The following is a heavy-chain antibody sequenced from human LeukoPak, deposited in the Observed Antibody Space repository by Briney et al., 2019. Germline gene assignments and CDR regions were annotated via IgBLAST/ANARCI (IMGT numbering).Heavy chain of an antibody. CDR2: ISWNSGSI. CDR3: AKDENYDILTGYPFDY. J-gene: IGHJ4*02. Sequence: GRSLRLSCAASGFTFDDYAMHWVRQAPGKGLEWVSGISWNSGSIGYADSVKGRFTISRDNAKNSLYLQMNSLRAEDTALYYCAKDENYDILTGYPFDYWGQGTLVTVSS. V-gene: IGHV3-9*01. CDR1: GFTFDDYA. D-gene: IGHD3-9*01.